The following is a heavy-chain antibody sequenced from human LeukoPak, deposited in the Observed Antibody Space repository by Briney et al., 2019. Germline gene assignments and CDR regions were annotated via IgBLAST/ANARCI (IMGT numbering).Heavy chain of an antibody. CDR2: IIPIFGTA. CDR3: ARCGVPAAIPLDDYYYGMDV. CDR1: GGTFSSYA. Sequence: SVKVSCKASGGTFSSYAISWVRQAPGQGLEWMGGIIPIFGTANYAQKFQGRVTITADESTSTAYMELSSLRSEDTAVYYCARCGVPAAIPLDDYYYGMDVWGQGTTVTVYS. D-gene: IGHD2-2*02. J-gene: IGHJ6*02. V-gene: IGHV1-69*13.